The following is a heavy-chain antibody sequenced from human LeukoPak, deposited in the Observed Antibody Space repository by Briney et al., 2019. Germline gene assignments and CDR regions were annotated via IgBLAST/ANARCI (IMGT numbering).Heavy chain of an antibody. J-gene: IGHJ4*02. CDR1: GFTFGDYA. CDR2: IRSKAYGGTT. CDR3: TSHLLFSDY. V-gene: IGHV3-49*04. D-gene: IGHD2-21*01. Sequence: GGSLRLSCTASGFTFGDYAMSWVRQAPGKGLEWVGFIRSKAYGGTTEYAASVKGRFTISRDDSKSIAYLQMNSLKTEDTAVYYCTSHLLFSDYWGQGTLVTVSS.